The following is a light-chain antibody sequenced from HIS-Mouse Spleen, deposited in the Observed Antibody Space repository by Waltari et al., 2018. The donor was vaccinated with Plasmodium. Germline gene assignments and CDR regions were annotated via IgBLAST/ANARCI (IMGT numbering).Light chain of an antibody. CDR1: SIYVGSYHF. CDR3: CSYAGSRMV. V-gene: IGLV2-23*01. Sequence: QSALTQPASVSGSPGQSITISCTGTSIYVGSYHFVSWYQQHPGKAPKLMIYEGSKRPSGVSNRFSGSKSGNTASLTIAGLQAEDEADYYCCSYAGSRMVFGGGTKLTVL. J-gene: IGLJ2*01. CDR2: EGS.